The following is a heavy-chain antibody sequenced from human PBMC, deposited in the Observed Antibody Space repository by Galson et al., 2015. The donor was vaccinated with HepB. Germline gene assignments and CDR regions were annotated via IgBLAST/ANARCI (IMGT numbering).Heavy chain of an antibody. D-gene: IGHD6-6*01. CDR3: ATDGQKTARRIGPTPFDY. Sequence: SVKVSCKVSGYTLTELSMHWVRQAPGKGLEWMGGFDPEDGETIYAQKFQGRVTMTEDTSTDTAYMELSSLRSEDTAVYYCATDGQKTARRIGPTPFDYWGQGTLVTVSS. J-gene: IGHJ4*02. V-gene: IGHV1-24*01. CDR2: FDPEDGET. CDR1: GYTLTELS.